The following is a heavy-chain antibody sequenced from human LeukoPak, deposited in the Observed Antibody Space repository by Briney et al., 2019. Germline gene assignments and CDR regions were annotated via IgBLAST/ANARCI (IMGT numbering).Heavy chain of an antibody. CDR2: ISSSGSTI. CDR1: GFTFSSYE. CDR3: ARDRGYYYDSSAPGY. D-gene: IGHD3-22*01. Sequence: GGSLRLSCAASGFTFSSYEMNWVRQAPGKGLEWISYISSSGSTIYYADSVKGRFTISRDNAKNSLYLQMNSLRAEDTAVYYCARDRGYYYDSSAPGYWGQGTLVTVSS. J-gene: IGHJ4*02. V-gene: IGHV3-48*03.